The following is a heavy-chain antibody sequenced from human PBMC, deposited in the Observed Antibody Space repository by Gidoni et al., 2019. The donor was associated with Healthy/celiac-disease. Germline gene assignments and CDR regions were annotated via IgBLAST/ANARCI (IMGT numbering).Heavy chain of an antibody. CDR3: AKSKAYCGGDCYLYYYYGMDV. Sequence: EVQLLESGGGLVQPGGSLRLSCAASGFAFSSYAMSCVRQAPGKGLEWVSAISGSGGSTYYADSVKGRFTISRDNSKNTLYLQMNSLRAEDTAVYYCAKSKAYCGGDCYLYYYYGMDVWGQGTTVTVSS. CDR2: ISGSGGST. D-gene: IGHD2-21*02. CDR1: GFAFSSYA. J-gene: IGHJ6*02. V-gene: IGHV3-23*01.